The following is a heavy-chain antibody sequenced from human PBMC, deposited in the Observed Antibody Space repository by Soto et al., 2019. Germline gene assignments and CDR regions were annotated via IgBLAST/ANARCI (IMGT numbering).Heavy chain of an antibody. CDR1: GGSFSGYY. CDR2: INHSGST. D-gene: IGHD3-3*01. V-gene: IGHV4-34*01. Sequence: PSETLSLTCAVYGGSFSGYYWSWIRQPPGKGLEWIGEINHSGSTNYNPSLKSRVTISVDTSKNQFSLKLSSVTAADTAVYYCARGSGFWSGYAGHMDVWGKGTTVTVSS. J-gene: IGHJ6*03. CDR3: ARGSGFWSGYAGHMDV.